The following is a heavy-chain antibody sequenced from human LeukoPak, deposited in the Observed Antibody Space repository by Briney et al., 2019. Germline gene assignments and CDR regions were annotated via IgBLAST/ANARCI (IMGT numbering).Heavy chain of an antibody. V-gene: IGHV3-30*18. CDR3: AKDHTARVDTAMSD. Sequence: QPGRSLRLSCAASGFTFSSYGMHWVRQAPGKGLEWVAVISYDGSNKYYADFVKGRFTISRDNSKNTLYLQMNSLRAEDTAVYYCAKDHTARVDTAMSDWGQGTLVTVSS. CDR2: ISYDGSNK. CDR1: GFTFSSYG. D-gene: IGHD5-18*01. J-gene: IGHJ4*02.